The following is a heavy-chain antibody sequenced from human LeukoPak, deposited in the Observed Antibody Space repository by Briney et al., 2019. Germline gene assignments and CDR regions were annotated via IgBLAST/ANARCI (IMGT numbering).Heavy chain of an antibody. CDR2: ISGSGGST. Sequence: PGGSLRLSCAASGFTFSSYAMSWVRQAPGKGLEWVSAISGSGGSTYYADSVKGRFTISRDNSKNTLYLQMNSLRAEDTAVYYCAISRGSSWPHLQGYWGQGTLVTVSS. CDR3: AISRGSSWPHLQGY. D-gene: IGHD6-13*01. CDR1: GFTFSSYA. V-gene: IGHV3-23*01. J-gene: IGHJ4*02.